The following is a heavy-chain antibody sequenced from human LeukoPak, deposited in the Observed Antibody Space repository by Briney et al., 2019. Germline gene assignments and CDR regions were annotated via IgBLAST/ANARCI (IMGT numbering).Heavy chain of an antibody. CDR2: IKGDESAR. CDR1: GFTFTTYW. D-gene: IGHD1-26*01. V-gene: IGHV3-7*01. J-gene: IGHJ4*02. CDR3: ARDVGGSLDY. Sequence: PGWSLRLSCAASGFTFTTYWMAWVHQAPGKGLEWVANIKGDESARHQADSVKGRFTISRDNTQNSVYLQMSSLRGEDTAVYYCARDVGGSLDYWGQGTLVTVSS.